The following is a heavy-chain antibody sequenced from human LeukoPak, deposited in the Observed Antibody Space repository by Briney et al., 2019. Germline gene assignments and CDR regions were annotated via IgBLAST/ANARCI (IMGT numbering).Heavy chain of an antibody. D-gene: IGHD3-3*01. Sequence: GSLRLSCAASGFTFSSYSMNWVRQAPGKGLEWVSSISSSSSYIYYADSVKGRFTISRDNAKNSLYLQMNSLRAEDTAVYCCAKDHDFGVVIIPVGYFDYWGQGTLVTVSS. CDR1: GFTFSSYS. CDR2: ISSSSSYI. CDR3: AKDHDFGVVIIPVGYFDY. J-gene: IGHJ4*02. V-gene: IGHV3-21*01.